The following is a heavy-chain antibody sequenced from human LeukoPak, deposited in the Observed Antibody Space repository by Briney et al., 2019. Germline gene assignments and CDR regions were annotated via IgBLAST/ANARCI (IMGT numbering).Heavy chain of an antibody. J-gene: IGHJ4*02. CDR2: ISYEGISE. CDR1: GFTFSNYG. D-gene: IGHD2-15*01. V-gene: IGHV3-30*18. Sequence: PGRSLRLSCAASGFTFSNYGMHWVRQAPGKGLEWVAFISYEGISEYYADSVKGRFTISRDNSKNTLYLLLNSLKSEDAAVYYCAKDLYASCTGGSCSGYFDYWSQGTLVTVSS. CDR3: AKDLYASCTGGSCSGYFDY.